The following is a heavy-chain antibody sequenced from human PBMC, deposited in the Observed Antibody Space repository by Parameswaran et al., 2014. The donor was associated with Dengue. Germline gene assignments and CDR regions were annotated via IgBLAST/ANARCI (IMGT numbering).Heavy chain of an antibody. Sequence: WIRQPPGKGLEWIGYSGSTNYNPSLKSRVTISVDTSNNQFSLKLNSVTAADTAVYYCARGYSGSYWERSAFDIWGQGTVVTVSS. V-gene: IGHV4-39*07. CDR3: ARGYSGSYWERSAFDI. CDR2: SGST. D-gene: IGHD1-26*01. J-gene: IGHJ3*02.